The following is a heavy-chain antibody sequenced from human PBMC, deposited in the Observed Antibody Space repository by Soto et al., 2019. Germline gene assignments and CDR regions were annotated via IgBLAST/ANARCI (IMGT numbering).Heavy chain of an antibody. CDR3: VNRRRYNDTWYAGFDY. CDR2: IYWDDDK. Sequence: QITLKESGPTPVKPTQTLTLTCTLSGFSLTTTGVGVGWIRQPPGEALEWLALIYWDDDKRYSPSLKSRLTITKDTSKNQVVLTMTNMDPVDTGTYYCVNRRRYNDTWYAGFDYWGQGVLVTVSS. J-gene: IGHJ4*02. D-gene: IGHD1-20*01. CDR1: GFSLTTTGVG. V-gene: IGHV2-5*02.